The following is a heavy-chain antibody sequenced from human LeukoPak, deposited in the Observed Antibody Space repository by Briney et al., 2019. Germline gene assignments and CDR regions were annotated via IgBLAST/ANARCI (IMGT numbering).Heavy chain of an antibody. CDR2: IYYSGTT. V-gene: IGHV4-39*01. CDR1: GGSISGSSYF. D-gene: IGHD3-9*01. CDR3: ARQYYDILTGYQGAFDI. Sequence: SETLSLTCTVSGGSISGSSYFWGWIRQPPGKGLEWIGNIYYSGTTYYNPSLKSRVTISVDTSKNQFSLKLSSVTAADTAVYYCARQYYDILTGYQGAFDIWGQGTMVTVSS. J-gene: IGHJ3*02.